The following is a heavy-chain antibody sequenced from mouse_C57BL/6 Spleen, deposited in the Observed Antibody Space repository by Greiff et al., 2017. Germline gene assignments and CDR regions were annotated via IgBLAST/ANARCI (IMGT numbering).Heavy chain of an antibody. CDR1: GYNFSSYW. D-gene: IGHD1-1*01. V-gene: IGHV1-53*01. CDR2: INPRNGGT. J-gene: IGHJ1*01. CDR3: SRNYGSSHWCIDV. Sequence: VQLQQPGSELVKPGASVKLSCKASGYNFSSYWMHWVKQRPGQGLAWIGNINPRNGGTNYNERFKGKATLAVEKSSSTDYMQLRSLTSGDSAVFYCSRNYGSSHWCIDVWGAGTTVTVSS.